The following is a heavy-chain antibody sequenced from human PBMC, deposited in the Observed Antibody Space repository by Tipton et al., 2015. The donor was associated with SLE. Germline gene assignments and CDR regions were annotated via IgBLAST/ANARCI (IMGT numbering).Heavy chain of an antibody. V-gene: IGHV3-7*01. CDR3: ARGVNY. J-gene: IGHJ4*02. Sequence: GSLRLSCAASGSIFSNDWMTWVRQAPGKGLEWVANIKEDGSETYYVDSVKGRFTISRDNAKESLYLQMNSLRAEDTAVYYCARGVNYWGQGTLVTVSS. CDR1: GSIFSNDW. CDR2: IKEDGSET.